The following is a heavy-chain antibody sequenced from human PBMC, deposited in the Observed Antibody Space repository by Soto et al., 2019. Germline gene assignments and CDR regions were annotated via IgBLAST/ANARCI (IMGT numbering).Heavy chain of an antibody. J-gene: IGHJ6*02. CDR3: ARDPLAGAAAGYYYYYGMDV. Sequence: PSETLSLTCAVSGGSISSSNCWSWVRQPPGKGLEWIGEIYHSGSTNYNPSLKSRVTISVDKSKNQFSLKLSSVTAADTAVYYCARDPLAGAAAGYYYYYGMDVWGQGTTVTVSS. V-gene: IGHV4-4*02. CDR2: IYHSGST. D-gene: IGHD6-13*01. CDR1: GGSISSSNC.